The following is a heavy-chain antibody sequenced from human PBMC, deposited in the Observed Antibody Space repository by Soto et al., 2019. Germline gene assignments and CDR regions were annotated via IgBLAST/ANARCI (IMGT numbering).Heavy chain of an antibody. D-gene: IGHD2-2*01. J-gene: IGHJ4*02. CDR2: INPDSGGT. CDR3: TRDGGYCTSTSCWMFDY. Sequence: GASVKVSCKASGYTFTGYYMHWVRQAPGQGLGWMGWINPDSGGTNYAQKFQGWVTLTRDTSISTAYMELSRLRSDDTAVYYCTRDGGYCTSTSCWMFDYWGQGTLVTVSS. CDR1: GYTFTGYY. V-gene: IGHV1-2*04.